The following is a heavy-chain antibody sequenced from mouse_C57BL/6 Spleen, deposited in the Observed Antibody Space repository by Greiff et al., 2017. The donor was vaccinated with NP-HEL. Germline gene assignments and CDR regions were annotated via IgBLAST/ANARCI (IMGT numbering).Heavy chain of an antibody. D-gene: IGHD4-1*01. V-gene: IGHV1-61*01. CDR1: GYTFTSYW. CDR2: IYPSDSET. J-gene: IGHJ2*01. Sequence: VQLQQPGAELVRPGSSVKLSCKASGYTFTSYWMDWVKQRPGQGLEWIGNIYPSDSETHYNQKFKDKATLTVDKSSSTAYMQLSSLTSEDSAVYYCARGVGTGTDYWGQGTTLTVSS. CDR3: ARGVGTGTDY.